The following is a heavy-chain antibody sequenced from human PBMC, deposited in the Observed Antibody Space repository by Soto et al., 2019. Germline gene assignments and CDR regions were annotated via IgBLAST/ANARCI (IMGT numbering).Heavy chain of an antibody. Sequence: QVQLQESGPGLVKPSQTLSLTCTVSGGSISSGGYYWSWIRQHPGKGLEWIGYIYYSGSTYYNPSHKSRVTISVDTSKNQFSLKLSSVTAADTAVYYCARGPPPLEWLFEVHYYFDYWGQGTLVTVSS. CDR2: IYYSGST. J-gene: IGHJ4*02. D-gene: IGHD3-3*01. V-gene: IGHV4-31*03. CDR3: ARGPPPLEWLFEVHYYFDY. CDR1: GGSISSGGYY.